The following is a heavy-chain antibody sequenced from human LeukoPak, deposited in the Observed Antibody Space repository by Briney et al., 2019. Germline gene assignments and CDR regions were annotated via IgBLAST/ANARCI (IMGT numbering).Heavy chain of an antibody. J-gene: IGHJ4*02. Sequence: GSLRLSCTASGFIFSGSWMAWIRQAPGKGLGWVAIIKKDGSEKYYVDSMKGRFTISRDNAKNSLFLQMNSLRAEDTAIYYCTTDTWYSAGHWGQGTLVTVSS. CDR3: TTDTWYSAGH. CDR1: GFIFSGSW. D-gene: IGHD2-15*01. CDR2: IKKDGSEK. V-gene: IGHV3-7*03.